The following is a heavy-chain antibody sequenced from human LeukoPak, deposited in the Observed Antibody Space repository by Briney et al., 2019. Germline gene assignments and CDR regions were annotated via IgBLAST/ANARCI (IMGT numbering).Heavy chain of an antibody. CDR1: GFTFSSYG. CDR2: IWYDGSNK. D-gene: IGHD3-22*01. V-gene: IGHV3-33*01. J-gene: IGHJ4*02. Sequence: GRSLRLSCAASGFTFSSYGMHWVRQAPGKGLEWVAVIWYDGSNKYYVDSVKGRFTISRDNSKNTLYLQMNSLRAEDTAVYYCARDVYDSSGSYYFDYWGQGTPVTVTS. CDR3: ARDVYDSSGSYYFDY.